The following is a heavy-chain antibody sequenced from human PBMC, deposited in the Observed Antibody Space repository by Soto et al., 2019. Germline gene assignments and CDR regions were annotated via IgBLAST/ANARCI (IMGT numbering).Heavy chain of an antibody. CDR1: GGSMSSGDYY. J-gene: IGHJ3*02. Sequence: PSETLSLTCTVSGGSMSSGDYYWSWIRRPPGKGLEWIGYINYSGNTYYNPSLKSRVFISVDTSKNQFSLNLNSVTAADTAIYYCIKYSGPTVTFDIWGQGTMVTVSS. D-gene: IGHD3-10*01. CDR2: INYSGNT. CDR3: IKYSGPTVTFDI. V-gene: IGHV4-30-4*01.